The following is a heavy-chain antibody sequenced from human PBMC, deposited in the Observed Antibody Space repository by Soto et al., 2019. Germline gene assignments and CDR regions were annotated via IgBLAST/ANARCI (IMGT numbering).Heavy chain of an antibody. D-gene: IGHD1-26*01. V-gene: IGHV4-30-2*03. J-gene: IGHJ5*02. CDR2: IYHSGST. CDR1: GGSISSGFYS. CDR3: ATQEVGGSYVYTFDP. Sequence: SETLSLTCAVSGGSISSGFYSWSWIKQPPGKGLEWIGYIYHSGSTYYNPSLKSRGTISVDTSKNQFSLKLSSVTAADTAVYYCATQEVGGSYVYTFDPWGQGTLVTVSS.